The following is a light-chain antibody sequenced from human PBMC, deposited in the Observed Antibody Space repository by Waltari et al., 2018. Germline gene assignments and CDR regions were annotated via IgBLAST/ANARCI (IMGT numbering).Light chain of an antibody. CDR2: VNSDGTH. Sequence: QLVLTQSPSASASLGASIKLTCTLSSGHSSNIIAWLQQQPERGPRYWMKVNSDGTHSKGEDIPDRCSGSSSGAERYLTISSLQSEDEADYYCQTGGHGTWVFGGGTKVTVL. V-gene: IGLV4-69*01. CDR3: QTGGHGTWV. CDR1: SGHSSNI. J-gene: IGLJ3*02.